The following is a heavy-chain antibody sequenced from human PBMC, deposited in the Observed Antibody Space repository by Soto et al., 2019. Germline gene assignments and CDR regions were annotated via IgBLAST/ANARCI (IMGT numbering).Heavy chain of an antibody. CDR1: GGTFSSYA. CDR3: ASLAAAGTVRYFQH. V-gene: IGHV1-69*12. D-gene: IGHD6-13*01. Sequence: QVRLVQSGAEVKKPGSSVKVSCKASGGTFSSYAISWVRQAPGQGLEWMGGIIPIFGTANYAQKFQGRVTSPADESTSTAYMELSSLRSEDTAVYYCASLAAAGTVRYFQHWGQGTLVTVSS. CDR2: IIPIFGTA. J-gene: IGHJ1*01.